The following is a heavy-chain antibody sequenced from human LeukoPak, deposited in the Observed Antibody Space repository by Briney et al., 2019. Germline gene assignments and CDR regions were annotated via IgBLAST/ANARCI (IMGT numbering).Heavy chain of an antibody. CDR3: TRARRPNWRTKHYYYYYMDV. V-gene: IGHV3-49*03. CDR1: GGSFSGYY. D-gene: IGHD7-27*01. J-gene: IGHJ6*03. Sequence: LSLTCAVYGGSFSGYYWSWIRQPPGKGPEWIGFITSKTYGGTKEYAASLKGRFTISRDDSRSIAYPQMKSLKTEDTAVYYCTRARRPNWRTKHYYYYYMDVWGKGTTVTISS. CDR2: ITSKTYGGTK.